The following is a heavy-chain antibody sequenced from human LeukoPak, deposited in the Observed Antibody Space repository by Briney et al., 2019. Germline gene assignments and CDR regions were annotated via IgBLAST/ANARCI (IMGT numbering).Heavy chain of an antibody. Sequence: SETLSLTCTVSGGSISSYYWSWIRQPPGKGLEWIGYIHYSGSTNYNSSLKSRVTISVDTSKNQFSLKLRSVTAADTAVYYCARMYYYDSSGYYDYWSQGTLVTVSS. CDR2: IHYSGST. V-gene: IGHV4-59*01. D-gene: IGHD3-22*01. J-gene: IGHJ4*02. CDR3: ARMYYYDSSGYYDY. CDR1: GGSISSYY.